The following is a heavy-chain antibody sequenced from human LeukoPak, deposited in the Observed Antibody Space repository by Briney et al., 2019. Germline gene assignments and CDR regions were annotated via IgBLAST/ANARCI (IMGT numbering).Heavy chain of an antibody. CDR3: ARDCTAGSYYHTLCDP. J-gene: IGHJ5*02. CDR1: GASISSYY. CDR2: IYYSGST. Sequence: SETLSLTCAVSGASISSYYWSWIRQPQGKGLEWIGSIYYSGSTNYNPSLKSRVTISLDTSMNQFSLELIAVSTADTAVYFGARDCTAGSYYHTLCDPWGQGALVTVSS. V-gene: IGHV4-59*01. D-gene: IGHD3-10*01.